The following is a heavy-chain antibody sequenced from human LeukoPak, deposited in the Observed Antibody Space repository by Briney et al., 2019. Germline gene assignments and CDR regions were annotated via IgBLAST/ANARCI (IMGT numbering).Heavy chain of an antibody. CDR1: GFTFSDYY. J-gene: IGHJ6*02. CDR2: ISSSSSCT. CDR3: ARDRYGMDV. V-gene: IGHV3-11*06. Sequence: GGSLRLSCAASGFTFSDYYMSCLRQAPGKGLEWVSYISSSSSCTNYADSVKGRFTISRDNAKNSLYLQMNSLRAEDTAVYYCARDRYGMDVWGQGTTVTVSS.